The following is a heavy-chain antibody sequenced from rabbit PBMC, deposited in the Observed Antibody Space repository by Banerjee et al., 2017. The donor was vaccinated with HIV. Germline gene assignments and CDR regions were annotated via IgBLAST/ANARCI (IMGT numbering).Heavy chain of an antibody. V-gene: IGHV1S40*01. Sequence: QSLEESGGDLVKPGASLTLTCTASGFSFSSSYYICWVRQAPGKGLEWIACIYGGDSNNTDYASWAKGRFTISKTSSTTVTLQMTSLTAADTATYFCARESYGGDAYAAGTFALWGQGTLVTV. CDR3: ARESYGGDAYAAGTFAL. CDR2: IYGGDSNNT. CDR1: GFSFSSSYY. J-gene: IGHJ3*01. D-gene: IGHD6-1*01.